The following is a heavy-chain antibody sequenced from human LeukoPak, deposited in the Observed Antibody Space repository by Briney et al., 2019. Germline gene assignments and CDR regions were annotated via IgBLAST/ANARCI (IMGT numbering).Heavy chain of an antibody. CDR2: MFISGST. Sequence: PSETLSLTFTVSGGSVGSYYWSWIRQPAGKGLEWIGRMFISGSTYYNPSLKNRVTMSVDTSKNQFSLQLSSVTAADTAVYCGAQDVSMHGSDYSWYVDLWGRGTLVTVSS. CDR1: GGSVGSYY. D-gene: IGHD1-26*01. CDR3: AQDVSMHGSDYSWYVDL. V-gene: IGHV4-4*07. J-gene: IGHJ2*01.